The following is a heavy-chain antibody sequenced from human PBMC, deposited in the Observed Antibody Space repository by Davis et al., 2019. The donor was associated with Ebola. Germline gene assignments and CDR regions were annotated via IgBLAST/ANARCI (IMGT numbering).Heavy chain of an antibody. V-gene: IGHV4-34*01. CDR1: GGSFSGYY. CDR2: INHSGST. Sequence: SETLSLTCAVYGGSFSGYYWSWIRQPPGKGLEWIGEINHSGSTNYNPSLKSRVTISVDTSKNQFSLKLSSVTAADTAVYYCARGGHDIVVVPAAMASYYYYGMDVWGQGTTVTVSS. CDR3: ARGGHDIVVVPAAMASYYYYGMDV. J-gene: IGHJ6*02. D-gene: IGHD2-2*01.